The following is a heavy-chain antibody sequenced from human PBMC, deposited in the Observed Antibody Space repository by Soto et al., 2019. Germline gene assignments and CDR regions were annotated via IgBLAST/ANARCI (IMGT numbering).Heavy chain of an antibody. V-gene: IGHV6-1*01. CDR1: GDSVSSNSAA. CDR2: TYYRSRWYN. CDR3: AGTTSHHWYDMDV. Sequence: SQTLSLTCAISGDSVSSNSAAWNWIRLSPSRGLEWLARTYYRSRWYNDYAVSVRSRITVNPDTSKNQFSLQLTSVTPEDTAVYYCAGTTSHHWYDMDVWGKGTPVTGS. J-gene: IGHJ6*03. D-gene: IGHD1-7*01.